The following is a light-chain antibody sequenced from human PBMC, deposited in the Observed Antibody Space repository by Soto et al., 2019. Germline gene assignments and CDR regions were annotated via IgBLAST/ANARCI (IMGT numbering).Light chain of an antibody. V-gene: IGLV2-18*02. CDR1: SSDVGSYNR. CDR3: SPFTSSTTYV. Sequence: QSALTQPPSVSGSPGQSVAVSCTGTSSDVGSYNRVSWYQQPPGTAPKLIIYEVSNRPSGVPDRFSGSKSGNTASLTISGLQAEDEADYYCSPFTSSTTYVFGTGTKVTVL. CDR2: EVS. J-gene: IGLJ1*01.